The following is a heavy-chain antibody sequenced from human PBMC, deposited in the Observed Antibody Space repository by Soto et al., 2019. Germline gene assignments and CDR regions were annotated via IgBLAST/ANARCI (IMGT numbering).Heavy chain of an antibody. Sequence: QEQLVESGGDVVQPGRSLRLSCAASGFSFSDSSMHWVRQAPGKGLEWVAVTSPDESIKIYKDSVRDRFTISRDNSKNTVDLQMDNLQADDTAIYYCAREAVSSGYAGNFHLWGQGTLVTVSS. J-gene: IGHJ1*01. V-gene: IGHV3-30-3*01. D-gene: IGHD3-22*01. CDR3: AREAVSSGYAGNFHL. CDR1: GFSFSDSS. CDR2: TSPDESIK.